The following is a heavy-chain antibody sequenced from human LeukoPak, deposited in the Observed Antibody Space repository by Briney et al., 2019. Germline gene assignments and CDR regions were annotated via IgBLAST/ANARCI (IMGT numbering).Heavy chain of an antibody. J-gene: IGHJ6*03. D-gene: IGHD3-10*01. V-gene: IGHV4-59*01. CDR3: ARLTSVRGVIITYYYYMDV. CDR2: IYYSGST. Sequence: PSETLSLTCTVSGGSISSYYWSWIRQPPGKGLEWIGYIYYSGSTNYNPSLKSRVTISVDTSKNQFSLKLSSVTAADTAVHCCARLTSVRGVIITYYYYMDVWGKGTTVTVSS. CDR1: GGSISSYY.